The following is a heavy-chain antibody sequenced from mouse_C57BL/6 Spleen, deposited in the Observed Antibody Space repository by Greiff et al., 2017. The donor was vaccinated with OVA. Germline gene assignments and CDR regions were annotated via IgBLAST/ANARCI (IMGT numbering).Heavy chain of an antibody. V-gene: IGHV1-61*01. J-gene: IGHJ2*01. Sequence: QVQLQQPGAELVRPGSSVKLSCKASGYTFTSYWMDWVKQRPGQGLEWIGNIYPSDSETHYNQKVKDKATFTVDKSSSTAYMQLSSLTSEYSAVYYGARLIDYLYFDYWGQGTTLTVSS. CDR3: ARLIDYLYFDY. D-gene: IGHD2-4*01. CDR1: GYTFTSYW. CDR2: IYPSDSET.